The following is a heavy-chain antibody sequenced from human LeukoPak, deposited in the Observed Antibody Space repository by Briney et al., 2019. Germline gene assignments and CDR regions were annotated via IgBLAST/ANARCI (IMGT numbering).Heavy chain of an antibody. D-gene: IGHD2-8*01. Sequence: PSETLSLTCTVSGYSISNGYYWGWIRQPPGKGLEWIGSIYHSGSTYYNPSLKSRVTISVDTSKNQFSLKLSSVTAADTAVYYCAGTLIANCTNGVCYGNFDYWGQGTLVTVSS. CDR3: AGTLIANCTNGVCYGNFDY. V-gene: IGHV4-38-2*02. J-gene: IGHJ4*02. CDR2: IYHSGST. CDR1: GYSISNGYY.